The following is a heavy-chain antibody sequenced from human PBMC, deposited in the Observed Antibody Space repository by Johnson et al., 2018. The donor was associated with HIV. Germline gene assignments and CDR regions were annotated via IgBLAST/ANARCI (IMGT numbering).Heavy chain of an antibody. CDR2: INWNGGST. CDR1: GFTFDDYG. CDR3: ARVRTAAVFDAFDI. J-gene: IGHJ3*02. D-gene: IGHD6-13*01. Sequence: VLLVESGGGVVRPGGSLRLSCADSGFTFDDYGMSWVRQTPGKGLEWVSGINWNGGSTGYADSVKGRFTISRDNAKNSLYLQMNSLRAEDTALYYCARVRTAAVFDAFDIWGQGTMVTVSS. V-gene: IGHV3-20*04.